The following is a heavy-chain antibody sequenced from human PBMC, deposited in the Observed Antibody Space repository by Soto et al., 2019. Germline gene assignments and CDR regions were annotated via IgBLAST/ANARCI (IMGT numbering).Heavy chain of an antibody. D-gene: IGHD1-1*01. V-gene: IGHV1-18*04. Sequence: QVQLVQSGAEVKKPGASVKVSCKASGYTFTSYGISWVRQAPGQGLEWMGWISAYNGNTNYAQKLQGRVTMTTGPSKSTAYMELRSLRSDDTAVYYWARDRTVHPLVYFDYWGQGTLFTVCS. CDR3: ARDRTVHPLVYFDY. CDR1: GYTFTSYG. CDR2: ISAYNGNT. J-gene: IGHJ4*02.